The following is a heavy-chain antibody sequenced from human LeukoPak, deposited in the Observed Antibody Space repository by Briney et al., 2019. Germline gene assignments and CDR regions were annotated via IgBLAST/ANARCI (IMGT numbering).Heavy chain of an antibody. CDR2: IYSGGST. Sequence: GGSLRLSCAASGFTVSSNYMSWVRQAPGKGLEWVSVIYSGGSTYYSDSVKGRFTISIDNSKNTLYLQMNSLRAEDTAVYYCARDLGTRDYYDSSGSAWGQGTLVTVSS. V-gene: IGHV3-53*01. CDR3: ARDLGTRDYYDSSGSA. CDR1: GFTVSSNY. J-gene: IGHJ5*02. D-gene: IGHD3-22*01.